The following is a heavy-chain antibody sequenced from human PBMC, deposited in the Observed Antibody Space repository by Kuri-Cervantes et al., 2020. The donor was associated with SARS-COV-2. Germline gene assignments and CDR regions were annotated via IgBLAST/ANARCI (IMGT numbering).Heavy chain of an antibody. Sequence: SETLSLTCTVSGGSISSSPYYWGWIRQPPGKGLEWIGSIHYSGSTYYNPPLKSRVTISVDTSKNQFSLKLSSVTAADTAVYYCARLLRYYYYMDVWGKGTAVTVSS. V-gene: IGHV4-39*01. CDR2: IHYSGST. CDR3: ARLLRYYYYMDV. CDR1: GGSISSSPYY. J-gene: IGHJ6*03.